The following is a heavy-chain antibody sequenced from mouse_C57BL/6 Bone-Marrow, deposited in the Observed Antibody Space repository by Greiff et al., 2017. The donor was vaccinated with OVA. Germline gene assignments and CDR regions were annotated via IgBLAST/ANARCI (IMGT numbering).Heavy chain of an antibody. D-gene: IGHD2-2*01. J-gene: IGHJ3*01. V-gene: IGHV1-54*01. CDR2: INPGSGGT. Sequence: VQLQQSGAELVRPGTSVKVSCKASGYAFTNYLIEWVKQRPGQGLEWIGVINPGSGGTNYNEKFKGKATLTADKSSSTAYMQLSSLTSEDSAVYFGARFGYLWFAYWGQGTLVTVSA. CDR3: ARFGYLWFAY. CDR1: GYAFTNYL.